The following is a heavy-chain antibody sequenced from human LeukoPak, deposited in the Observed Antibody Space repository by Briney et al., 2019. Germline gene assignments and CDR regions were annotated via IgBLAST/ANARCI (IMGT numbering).Heavy chain of an antibody. J-gene: IGHJ3*02. CDR2: IYYSGST. D-gene: IGHD1-14*01. V-gene: IGHV4-61*08. CDR1: GYSISGGYY. Sequence: SETLSLTCTVSGYSISGGYYWSWIRQPPGKGLEWIGYIYYSGSTNYNPSLKSRVTISVDTSKNQFSLKLSSVTAADTAVYYCARGIDSLTDGLDIWGQGTMVTVSS. CDR3: ARGIDSLTDGLDI.